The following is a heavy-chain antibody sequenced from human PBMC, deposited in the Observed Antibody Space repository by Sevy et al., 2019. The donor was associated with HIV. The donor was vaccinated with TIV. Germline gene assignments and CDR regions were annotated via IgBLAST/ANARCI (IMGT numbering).Heavy chain of an antibody. CDR2: IYYSGST. CDR3: ARVRQSGDFWSGYYLDP. D-gene: IGHD3-3*01. Sequence: SDTLSLTCTVSGGSISSDFWSWIRQPPGKGLEWIGYIYYSGSTNYNPSLKSRVTISVDTSKNQFSLKLSSVTAADTAVYYCARVRQSGDFWSGYYLDPWGQGTLVTVSS. CDR1: GGSISSDF. J-gene: IGHJ5*02. V-gene: IGHV4-59*01.